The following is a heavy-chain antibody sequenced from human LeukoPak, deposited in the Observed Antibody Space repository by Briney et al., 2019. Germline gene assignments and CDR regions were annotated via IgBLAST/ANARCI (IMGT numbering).Heavy chain of an antibody. J-gene: IGHJ4*02. CDR2: ISGSGRNT. CDR3: AKDSPSSNFDY. CDR1: GFTFSNYA. V-gene: IGHV3-23*01. Sequence: PGGSLRLSCAASGFTFSNYAMSWVRQAPGKGLEWVSTISGSGRNTYYADSVKGRFTISRDNSKNTLYLQMNSLRAEDTAVYYCAKDSPSSNFDYWGQGTLVTVSS. D-gene: IGHD6-6*01.